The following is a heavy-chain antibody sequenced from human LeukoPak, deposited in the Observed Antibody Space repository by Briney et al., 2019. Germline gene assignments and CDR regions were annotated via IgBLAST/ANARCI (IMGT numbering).Heavy chain of an antibody. V-gene: IGHV1-69*04. CDR3: ARGRPGSYTAMVNGPLDY. J-gene: IGHJ4*02. CDR2: IIPILGIA. CDR1: GGTFSSYA. Sequence: AASVKVSCKASGGTFSSYAISWVRQAPGQGLERMRRIIPILGIANYAQKFQGRVTITADKSTSTAYMELSSLRSEDTAVYYCARGRPGSYTAMVNGPLDYWGQGTLVTVSS. D-gene: IGHD5-18*01.